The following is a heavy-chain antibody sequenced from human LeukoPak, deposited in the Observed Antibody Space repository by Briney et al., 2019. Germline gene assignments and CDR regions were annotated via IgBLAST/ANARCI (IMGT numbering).Heavy chain of an antibody. CDR1: GFTFSSYA. D-gene: IGHD6-13*01. CDR2: ISGSGGST. J-gene: IGHJ4*02. V-gene: IGHV3-23*01. Sequence: PGGSLRLSCAASGFTFSSYAMSWVRQAPAKGLEWVSAISGSGGSTYHADSVKGRLTISRDNSKNTLYLQMNSLRVEDTGVYYCAKESYSSSWDYWGQGALVTVSS. CDR3: AKESYSSSWDY.